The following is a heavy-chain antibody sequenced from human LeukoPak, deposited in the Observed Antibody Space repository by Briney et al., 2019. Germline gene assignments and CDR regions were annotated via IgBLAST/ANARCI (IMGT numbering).Heavy chain of an antibody. CDR3: ARDYGGNASPWYFDL. D-gene: IGHD4-23*01. CDR2: IIPIFGIA. CDR1: GGTFSSYA. J-gene: IGHJ2*01. Sequence: GASVKVSCKASGGTFSSYAISWVRQAPGQGLEWMGRIIPIFGIANYAQKLQGRVTITADKSTSTAYMELSSLRSEDTAVYYCARDYGGNASPWYFDLWGRGTLVTVSS. V-gene: IGHV1-69*04.